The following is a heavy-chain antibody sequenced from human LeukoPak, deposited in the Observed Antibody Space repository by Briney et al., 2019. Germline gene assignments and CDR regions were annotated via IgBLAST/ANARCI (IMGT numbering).Heavy chain of an antibody. Sequence: PGGSLRLSCAASGFTFSTYWTHWVRQAPGKGLVWVSRINTDGSSTNYADSVKGRFTISRDNAKNTLYLQMNSLRAEDTAVYFCARGYCSSTSCYNVVYWGQGTLVTVSS. J-gene: IGHJ4*02. CDR2: INTDGSST. D-gene: IGHD2-2*02. CDR3: ARGYCSSTSCYNVVY. V-gene: IGHV3-74*01. CDR1: GFTFSTYW.